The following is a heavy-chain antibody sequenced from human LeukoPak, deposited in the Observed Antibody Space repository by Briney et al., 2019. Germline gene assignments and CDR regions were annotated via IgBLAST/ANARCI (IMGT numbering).Heavy chain of an antibody. D-gene: IGHD3-22*01. CDR1: GGSISSYY. CDR3: ARVYYDSSGYFLDY. J-gene: IGHJ4*02. Sequence: SETLSLTCTVSGGSISSYYWSWMRQPTGKGLEWIGYIYYSGSTNYNPSLKSRVTISVDTSKNQFSLKLSSVTAADTAVYYCARVYYDSSGYFLDYWGQGTLVTVSS. V-gene: IGHV4-59*01. CDR2: IYYSGST.